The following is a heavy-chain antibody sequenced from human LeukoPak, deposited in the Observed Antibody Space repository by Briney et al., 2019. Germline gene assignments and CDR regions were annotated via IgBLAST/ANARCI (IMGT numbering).Heavy chain of an antibody. J-gene: IGHJ5*02. CDR2: IYYTGST. D-gene: IGHD3-10*01. Sequence: PSETLSLTCTLSGGSISTYYWSWVRQPPGKGLEWIGYIYYTGSTDYNPSLKSRVTMSVDTSKNQFSLKLSSVTAADTAMYYCARNRYYYGSGNYGVPNWFDPWGQGTLVTVSS. CDR3: ARNRYYYGSGNYGVPNWFDP. V-gene: IGHV4-59*08. CDR1: GGSISTYY.